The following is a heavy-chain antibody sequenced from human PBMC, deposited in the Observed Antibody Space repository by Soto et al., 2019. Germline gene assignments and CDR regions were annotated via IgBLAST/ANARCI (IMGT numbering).Heavy chain of an antibody. Sequence: QVQLVESGGGVVQPGRSLRLACAASGFTFTTYAMHWVRQAPGKGLEWVAVISYDGSNKFHADSVKGRFTISRDSSKNTLYLKMNSLRPEDTAVYYCARAGGRWLQVGDYWRQGPQVTVSS. V-gene: IGHV3-30-3*01. J-gene: IGHJ4*02. CDR1: GFTFTTYA. D-gene: IGHD5-12*01. CDR3: ARAGGRWLQVGDY. CDR2: ISYDGSNK.